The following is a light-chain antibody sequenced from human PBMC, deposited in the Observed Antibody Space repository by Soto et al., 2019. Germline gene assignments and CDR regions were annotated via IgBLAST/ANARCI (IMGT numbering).Light chain of an antibody. Sequence: DIQMTQSPSCLSASVGDRVTIPCRASQSISSYLNWYQQKPGKAPKLLIYAASSLQSGVPSRFSGSGSGTDFTLTISSLQPEDFATYYCQQSYSTPPTFGQGTKVDIK. CDR3: QQSYSTPPT. J-gene: IGKJ1*01. CDR1: QSISSY. CDR2: AAS. V-gene: IGKV1-39*01.